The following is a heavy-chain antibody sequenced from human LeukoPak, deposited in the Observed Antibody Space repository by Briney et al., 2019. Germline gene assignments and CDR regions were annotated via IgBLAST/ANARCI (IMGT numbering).Heavy chain of an antibody. Sequence: GGSLRLSCAASGFTFSSYSMNWVRQAPGKGLEWVSYISSSSSTICYADSVKGRFTISRDNAKNSLYLQMNSLRAEDTAVYYCARDGLSGYFDYWGQGTLVTVSS. CDR2: ISSSSSTI. J-gene: IGHJ4*02. CDR3: ARDGLSGYFDY. CDR1: GFTFSSYS. V-gene: IGHV3-48*01. D-gene: IGHD3-10*01.